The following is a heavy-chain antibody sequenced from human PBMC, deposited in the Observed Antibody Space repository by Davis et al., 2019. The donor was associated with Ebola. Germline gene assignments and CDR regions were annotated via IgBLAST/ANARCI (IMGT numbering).Heavy chain of an antibody. D-gene: IGHD6-19*01. Sequence: GGSLRLSCAASGFTFSDSYMTWIRQAPGKGLEWVSTLGLSADTYYADSVKGRFTISRDNSKNTLYLQMNSLRVEDTAIYYCAKDTSNVWFDVWGPGTMVTVSS. V-gene: IGHV3-23*01. CDR1: GFTFSDSY. CDR3: AKDTSNVWFDV. CDR2: LGLSADT. J-gene: IGHJ3*01.